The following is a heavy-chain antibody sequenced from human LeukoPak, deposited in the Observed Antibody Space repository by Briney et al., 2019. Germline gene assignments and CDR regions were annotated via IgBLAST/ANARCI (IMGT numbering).Heavy chain of an antibody. D-gene: IGHD5-18*01. CDR3: TRDVEDTAMVYFDY. CDR1: GLTFGDKA. J-gene: IGHJ4*02. Sequence: RPPSLSCTASGLTFGDKAISWGRESAGTGREGGGFIRSKAYGGTTEYAASVKGRFTISRDDPKSIAYLQMNSLKAEDTAVYYCTRDVEDTAMVYFDYWGQGTLVTVSS. V-gene: IGHV3-49*04. CDR2: IRSKAYGGTT.